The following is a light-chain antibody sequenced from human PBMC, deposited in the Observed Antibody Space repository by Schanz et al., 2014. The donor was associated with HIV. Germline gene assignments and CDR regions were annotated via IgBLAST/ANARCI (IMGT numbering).Light chain of an antibody. V-gene: IGKV3-20*01. Sequence: EIVLTQSPGTLSLSPGERATLSCRASQSVNSNLAWYQQKPGQAPRLLIYGASSRATGIPDRFSGTGSGTDFTLTISSLEPEDFAVYYCQYFGNSGGTFGGGTKVEIK. CDR3: QYFGNSGGT. CDR1: QSVNSN. J-gene: IGKJ4*01. CDR2: GAS.